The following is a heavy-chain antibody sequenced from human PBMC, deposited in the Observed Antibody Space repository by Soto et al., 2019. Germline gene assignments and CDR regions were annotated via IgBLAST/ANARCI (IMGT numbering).Heavy chain of an antibody. J-gene: IGHJ4*02. CDR2: IGSDGRRA. Sequence: QVQLVESGGGVVQPGGSLRLSCAASGFTFGRHGMHWVRQAPGKGLEWVAVIGSDGRRASYADSVKGRFTISRDNGQNTINSLRAEETAVYYCARDDDYGDNGLEYWCQGTLVTVSS. D-gene: IGHD4-17*01. CDR1: GFTFGRHG. V-gene: IGHV3-33*01. CDR3: ARDDDYGDNGLEY.